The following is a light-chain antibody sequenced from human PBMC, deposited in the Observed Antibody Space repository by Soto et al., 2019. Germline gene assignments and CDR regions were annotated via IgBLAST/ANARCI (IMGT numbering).Light chain of an antibody. J-gene: IGKJ1*01. CDR1: QSSSRR. V-gene: IGKV1-5*01. CDR2: DAS. Sequence: DIQMTQSPSTLSASVGDRVTITCRVSQSSSRRLAWYQQKSGKAPKLLIYDASTLESGVPSRFSGSGSGTDFTLTTAGLQPDDFATYYCQQYHSWAFGQGTKVEVK. CDR3: QQYHSWA.